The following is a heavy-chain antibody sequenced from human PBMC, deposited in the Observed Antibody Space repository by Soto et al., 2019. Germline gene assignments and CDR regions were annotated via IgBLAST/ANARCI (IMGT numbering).Heavy chain of an antibody. CDR1: GDSISSYY. CDR2: IYYSGST. D-gene: IGHD5-18*01. Sequence: QVQLQESGPGLVKPSETLSLTCTVSGDSISSYYWSWIRQPPGKGLEWLGHIYYSGSTNYNPSLKSRVTISVDTSKNQFSLKVTSVTAADTAVYYCARGYSYGPSDFWGQGARVTVSS. CDR3: ARGYSYGPSDF. V-gene: IGHV4-59*01. J-gene: IGHJ4*02.